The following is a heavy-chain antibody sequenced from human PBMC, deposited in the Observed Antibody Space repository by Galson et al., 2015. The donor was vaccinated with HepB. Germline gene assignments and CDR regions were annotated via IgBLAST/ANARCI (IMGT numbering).Heavy chain of an antibody. CDR2: ISTNGHNI. CDR1: GFTLSDSV. V-gene: IGHV3-64D*08. D-gene: IGHD2-15*01. J-gene: IGHJ5*02. Sequence: SLRLSCAGSGFTLSDSVMHWVRQAPGKGLEYVSAISTNGHNIQYANSVKGRFSIFRDIPKNSLYLQMSSLREEDTAIYYCVKGKGLLLPDHWGQGTLVIVAS. CDR3: VKGKGLLLPDH.